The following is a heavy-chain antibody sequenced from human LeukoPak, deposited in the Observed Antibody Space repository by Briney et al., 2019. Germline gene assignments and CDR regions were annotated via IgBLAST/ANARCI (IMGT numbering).Heavy chain of an antibody. CDR2: ISSSSSTI. D-gene: IGHD7-27*01. CDR3: ASLPYTLTGDDRGVDY. CDR1: GFTFSSYS. V-gene: IGHV3-48*01. Sequence: GGSLRLSCAASGFTFSSYSMNWVRQAPGKGLEWVSYISSSSSTIYYADSVKGRFTISRDNAKNSLYLQMNSLRAEDTAVYYCASLPYTLTGDDRGVDYWGQGTLVTVSS. J-gene: IGHJ4*02.